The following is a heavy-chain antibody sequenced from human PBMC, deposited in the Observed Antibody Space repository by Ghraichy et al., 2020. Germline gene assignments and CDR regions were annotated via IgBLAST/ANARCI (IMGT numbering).Heavy chain of an antibody. D-gene: IGHD1-26*01. V-gene: IGHV3-66*02. Sequence: GGSLRLSCAASGFTVSSNYMSWVRQAPGKGLEWVSVIYSGGSTYYADSVKGRFTISRDNSKNTLYLQINSLRAEDTAVYYCARGEGATPRDWYFDLWGRGTLVTVSS. CDR1: GFTVSSNY. J-gene: IGHJ2*01. CDR2: IYSGGST. CDR3: ARGEGATPRDWYFDL.